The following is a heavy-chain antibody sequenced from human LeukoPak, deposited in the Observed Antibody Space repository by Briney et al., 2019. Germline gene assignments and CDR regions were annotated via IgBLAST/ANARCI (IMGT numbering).Heavy chain of an antibody. D-gene: IGHD6-19*01. CDR2: IRYDGSNK. CDR1: GSIFSDYG. V-gene: IGHV3-30*02. J-gene: IGHJ4*02. CDR3: AKHPKYSSGWYLDY. Sequence: GGSLRLSCAASGSIFSDYGMHWVRQAPGKGLEWVAFIRYDGSNKYYADSVKGRFTISRDNSKNTLYLQMNSLRAEDTAVYYCAKHPKYSSGWYLDYWGQGTLVTVSS.